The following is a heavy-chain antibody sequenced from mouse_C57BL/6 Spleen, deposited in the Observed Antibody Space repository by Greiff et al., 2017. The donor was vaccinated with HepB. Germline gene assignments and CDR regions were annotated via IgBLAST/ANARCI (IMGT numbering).Heavy chain of an antibody. CDR3: ARPCYYGSSYGYAMDY. CDR2: ISSGSSTI. J-gene: IGHJ4*01. V-gene: IGHV5-17*01. Sequence: EVKVVESGGGLVKPGGSLKLSCAASGFTFSDYGMHWVRQAPEKGLEWVAYISSGSSTIHYADTVKGRFTISRDNAKNTLFLQMTSLRSEDTAMYYCARPCYYGSSYGYAMDYWGQGTSVTVSS. CDR1: GFTFSDYG. D-gene: IGHD1-1*01.